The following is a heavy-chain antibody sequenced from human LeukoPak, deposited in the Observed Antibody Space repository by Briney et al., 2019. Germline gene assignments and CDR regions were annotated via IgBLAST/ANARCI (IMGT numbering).Heavy chain of an antibody. CDR2: IYYSGTT. J-gene: IGHJ5*02. CDR1: GGPISSSTYY. D-gene: IGHD3-22*01. Sequence: SEALSLSCTGPGGPISSSTYYWAWIRQPPVEGLEWLWCIYYSGTTYYNPSLKSRVTISVDTSKIQFSLKLSSVTAADTAVYYCASQGDSSGYYRGFDPWGQGTLVTVSS. V-gene: IGHV4-39*01. CDR3: ASQGDSSGYYRGFDP.